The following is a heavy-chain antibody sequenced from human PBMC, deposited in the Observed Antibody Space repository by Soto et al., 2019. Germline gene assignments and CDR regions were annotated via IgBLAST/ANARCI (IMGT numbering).Heavy chain of an antibody. V-gene: IGHV3-23*01. CDR2: ISGSGGST. CDR1: GFTFSSYA. CDR3: AYSSTPFDY. Sequence: EVQLLESGGGLVQPGGSLRLSCAASGFTFSSYAMSWVRQAPGKGLEWVSAISGSGGSTYYADSVKGRFTISRDNSKNTLYLQVSSVGAEDTAVYYCAYSSTPFDYWGQGTLVTVSS. J-gene: IGHJ4*02. D-gene: IGHD6-13*01.